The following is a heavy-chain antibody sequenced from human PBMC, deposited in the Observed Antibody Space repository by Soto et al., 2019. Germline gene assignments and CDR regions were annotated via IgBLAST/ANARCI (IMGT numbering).Heavy chain of an antibody. D-gene: IGHD6-19*01. J-gene: IGHJ5*02. CDR1: GYTFTSYY. V-gene: IGHV1-46*01. Sequence: QVQLVQSGAEVKKPGASVKVSCKASGYTFTSYYMHWVRQAPGQGLEWMGIINPSGGSTSYAQKFQGRVTMTRDTSTSTVYMELSSLRSEDTDVYYCASGEVAGTGWFDPWGQGTLVTVSS. CDR3: ASGEVAGTGWFDP. CDR2: INPSGGST.